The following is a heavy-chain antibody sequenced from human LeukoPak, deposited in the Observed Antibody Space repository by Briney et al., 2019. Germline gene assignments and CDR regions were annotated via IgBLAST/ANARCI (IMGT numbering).Heavy chain of an antibody. CDR2: ISGSGGST. D-gene: IGHD2-15*01. CDR3: AKARAVVVVAAAFDY. CDR1: GFTFSSYS. J-gene: IGHJ4*02. Sequence: QTGGSLRLSCAASGFTFSSYSMNWVRQAPGKGLEWVSAISGSGGSTYYADSVKGRFTISRDNSKNTLYLQMNSLRAEDTAVYYCAKARAVVVVAAAFDYWGQGTLVTVSS. V-gene: IGHV3-23*01.